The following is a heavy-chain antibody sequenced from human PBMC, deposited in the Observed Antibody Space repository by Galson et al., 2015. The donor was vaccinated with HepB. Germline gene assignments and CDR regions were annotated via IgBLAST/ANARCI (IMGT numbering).Heavy chain of an antibody. D-gene: IGHD3-10*01. CDR1: GFTFSSYS. Sequence: SLRLSCAASGFTFSSYSMNWVRQAPGKGLEWVSSISSSSSYIYYADSVKGRFTISRDNAKNSLYLQMNSLRAEDTAVYYCARDGHGSGQRNWFDPWGQGTLVTVSS. V-gene: IGHV3-21*01. CDR3: ARDGHGSGQRNWFDP. J-gene: IGHJ5*02. CDR2: ISSSSSYI.